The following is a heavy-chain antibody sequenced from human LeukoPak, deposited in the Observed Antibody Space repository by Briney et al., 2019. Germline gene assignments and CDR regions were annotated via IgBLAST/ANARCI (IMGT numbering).Heavy chain of an antibody. V-gene: IGHV3-23*01. CDR1: GFTFSSYA. CDR3: ARDLRYCGGNCYGWFDP. J-gene: IGHJ5*02. Sequence: GSLRLSCAASGFTFSSYAMSWVRQAPGKGLEWVSAISGSGGSTYYADSVEGRFTISRDNSKNTLYLQMNSLRAEDTAVYYCARDLRYCGGNCYGWFDPWGQGTMVTVSS. D-gene: IGHD2-21*02. CDR2: ISGSGGST.